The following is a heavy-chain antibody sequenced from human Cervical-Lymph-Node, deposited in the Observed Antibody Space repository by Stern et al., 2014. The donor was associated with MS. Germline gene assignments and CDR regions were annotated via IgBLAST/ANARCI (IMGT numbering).Heavy chain of an antibody. D-gene: IGHD5-24*01. CDR3: ARVIGYGYNSLDV. CDR2: IIYSIGTS. CDR1: GGTLSSNT. V-gene: IGHV1-69*01. J-gene: IGHJ4*02. Sequence: VHLVEYEAEVRKPGSSVKVACKASGGTLSSNTISWVRQAPGQGLEWLGEIIYSIGTSDYAQKFQGRVTINADESTSTVYMEVRSLRSEDTAVYYCARVIGYGYNSLDVWVQGTLVTVSS.